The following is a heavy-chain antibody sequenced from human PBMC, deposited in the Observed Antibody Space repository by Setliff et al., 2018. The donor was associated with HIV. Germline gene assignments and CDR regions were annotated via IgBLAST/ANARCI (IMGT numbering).Heavy chain of an antibody. J-gene: IGHJ4*02. V-gene: IGHV3-48*01. CDR1: GFTFSRYS. CDR3: ARDQDWAFDY. CDR2: ITADSKII. D-gene: IGHD3-9*01. Sequence: GGSLRLSCTASGFTFSRYSMNWVRQAPGKGLEWVESITADSKIISYAQSVKGRFTISRDNAKYSVYLQVNSLRVEDTAMYYCARDQDWAFDYWGQGTLVTVSS.